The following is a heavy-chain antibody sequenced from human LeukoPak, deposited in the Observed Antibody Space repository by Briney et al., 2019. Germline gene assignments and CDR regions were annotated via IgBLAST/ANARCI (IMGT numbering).Heavy chain of an antibody. CDR2: IYSGGST. CDR1: GFTFRNYA. Sequence: GGSLRLSCEASGFTFRNYAMNWVRQAPGKGLEWVSVIYSGGSTYYADSVKGRFTISRDNSKNTLYLQMNSLRAEDTAVYYCARATYCSGGSCYLDYWGQGTLVTVSS. J-gene: IGHJ4*02. V-gene: IGHV3-66*01. CDR3: ARATYCSGGSCYLDY. D-gene: IGHD2-15*01.